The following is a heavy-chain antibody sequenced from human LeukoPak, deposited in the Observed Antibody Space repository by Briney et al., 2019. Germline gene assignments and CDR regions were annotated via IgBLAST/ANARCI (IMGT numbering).Heavy chain of an antibody. CDR2: ISSSSGYT. Sequence: GGSLRLSCAASGFTFSSFSMNWVRQAPGKGLEWVSSISSSSGYTNYADSVKGRFTISRDNAKNSLYLQMNSLRAEDTAVYYCAREVGFWFDPWGQGTLVTVSS. CDR1: GFTFSSFS. CDR3: AREVGFWFDP. D-gene: IGHD1-26*01. J-gene: IGHJ5*02. V-gene: IGHV3-21*04.